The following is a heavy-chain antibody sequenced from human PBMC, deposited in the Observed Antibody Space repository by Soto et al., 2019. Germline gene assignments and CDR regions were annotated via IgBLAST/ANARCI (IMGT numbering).Heavy chain of an antibody. CDR1: GVSFSNYA. CDR3: ARGATVTREYFYGMDV. V-gene: IGHV1-69*13. D-gene: IGHD4-4*01. Sequence: ASVKVSCKTSGVSFSNYAISWVRQAPGQGLEWMGAIIPMFGTANYAQMFQGRVTITADESTNTAYMEVSSLRSEDSAVYYCARGATVTREYFYGMDVWGQGTTVTAP. CDR2: IIPMFGTA. J-gene: IGHJ6*02.